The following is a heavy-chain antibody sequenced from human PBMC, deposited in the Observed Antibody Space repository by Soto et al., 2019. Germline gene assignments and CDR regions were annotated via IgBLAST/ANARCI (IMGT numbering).Heavy chain of an antibody. CDR2: IYHGGST. CDR3: ARDVAVAGSYFDY. Sequence: QLQASGPGLVNPSGTLSLTCAVSGGSISSSNWWSWVRQPPGKGLEWIGEIYHGGSTNYNPSLKSRVTIAVDKSRNQFSLKLSSVTAADTAVYYCARDVAVAGSYFDYWGQGTLVTVSS. CDR1: GGSISSSNW. J-gene: IGHJ4*02. D-gene: IGHD6-19*01. V-gene: IGHV4-4*02.